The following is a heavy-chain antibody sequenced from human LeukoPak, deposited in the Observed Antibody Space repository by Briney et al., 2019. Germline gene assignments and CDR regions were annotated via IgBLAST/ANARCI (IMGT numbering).Heavy chain of an antibody. CDR2: IYTSGST. CDR3: ARGSSCSSTSCHRLDY. J-gene: IGHJ4*02. V-gene: IGHV4-61*02. Sequence: PSQTLSLTCTVSGGSISSGSYYWSWIRQPAGKGLEWIGRIYTSGSTNYNPSLKSRVTISVDTSKNQFSLKLSSVTAADTAVYYCARGSSCSSTSCHRLDYWGQGTLVTVSS. D-gene: IGHD2-2*01. CDR1: GGSISSGSYY.